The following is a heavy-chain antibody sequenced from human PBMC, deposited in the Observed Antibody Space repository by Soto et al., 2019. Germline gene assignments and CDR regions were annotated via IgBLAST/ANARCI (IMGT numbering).Heavy chain of an antibody. D-gene: IGHD4-17*01. Sequence: SVNVACKASAYTLTGYAMHLVRQAPGQSLEWMGWINAGNGNTKYSQKFQGRVTITRDTSASTAYMELSRLRSEDTAVYYCARGAQDYGDYSNYYYGMDVWGQGTTVTVSS. CDR2: INAGNGNT. V-gene: IGHV1-3*01. J-gene: IGHJ6*02. CDR3: ARGAQDYGDYSNYYYGMDV. CDR1: AYTLTGYA.